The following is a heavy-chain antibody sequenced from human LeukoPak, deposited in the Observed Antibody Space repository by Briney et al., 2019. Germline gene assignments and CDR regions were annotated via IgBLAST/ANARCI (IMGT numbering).Heavy chain of an antibody. Sequence: ASVKVSCKASGYTFTTYYIHWVRQAPGQGLEWMGLIIPSGGSTSYAQKFQGRVTMTRDTSTSTVYMELSSLRSEDTAVYYCARDGYTYGFDYWGQGTLVTVSS. V-gene: IGHV1-46*01. D-gene: IGHD5-18*01. CDR1: GYTFTTYY. CDR3: ARDGYTYGFDY. J-gene: IGHJ4*02. CDR2: IIPSGGST.